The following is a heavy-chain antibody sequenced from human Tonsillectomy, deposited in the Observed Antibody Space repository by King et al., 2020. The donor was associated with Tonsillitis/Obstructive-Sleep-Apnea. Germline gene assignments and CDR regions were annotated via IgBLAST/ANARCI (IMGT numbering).Heavy chain of an antibody. Sequence: QLVQSGAEVKKPGSSVKVSCKASGGTFSSYAISWVRQAPGQGLEWMGGIIPIFCTANYAQKFQGRVTITADESTSTAYMELSSLRSEDTAVYYCARDSWEMATRYYYYYMDVWGNGTTVTVSS. J-gene: IGHJ6*03. CDR3: ARDSWEMATRYYYYYMDV. V-gene: IGHV1-69*12. CDR2: IIPIFCTA. D-gene: IGHD5-24*01. CDR1: GGTFSSYA.